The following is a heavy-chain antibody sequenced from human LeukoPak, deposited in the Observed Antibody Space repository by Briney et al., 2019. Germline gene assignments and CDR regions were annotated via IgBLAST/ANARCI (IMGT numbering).Heavy chain of an antibody. CDR1: GFTFSSYG. Sequence: PGGSLRLSCAASGFTFSSYGMHWVRQAPGKGLEWVSTISGSGGSTYYTDSVKGRFTISRDNSKNTLYLQMNSLRAEDTAVYYCAKGPPLRWFGERSSNGMDVWGQGTTVTVSS. J-gene: IGHJ6*02. CDR2: ISGSGGST. CDR3: AKGPPLRWFGERSSNGMDV. V-gene: IGHV3-23*01. D-gene: IGHD3-10*01.